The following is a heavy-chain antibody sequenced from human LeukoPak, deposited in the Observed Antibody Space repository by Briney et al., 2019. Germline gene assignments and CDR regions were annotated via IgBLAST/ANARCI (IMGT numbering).Heavy chain of an antibody. CDR3: ARVRTGLLVITGGSGFAP. Sequence: PSETLSLTCTVSGGSISSYYWSWIRQPPGKGLEWIGYIYYSGSTNYNPSLKSRVPISVDTSKNQFSLKLSSVTAADTAVYYCARVRTGLLVITGGSGFAPWGQGTLVTVSS. CDR1: GGSISSYY. D-gene: IGHD3-22*01. CDR2: IYYSGST. J-gene: IGHJ5*02. V-gene: IGHV4-59*12.